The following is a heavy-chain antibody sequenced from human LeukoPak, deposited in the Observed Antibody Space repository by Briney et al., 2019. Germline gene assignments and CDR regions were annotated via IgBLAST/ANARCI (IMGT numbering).Heavy chain of an antibody. D-gene: IGHD4-11*01. CDR3: AGGVTTFVY. J-gene: IGHJ4*02. CDR2: INHSGST. CDR1: GASFSGYY. Sequence: PSETLSLTCAVYGASFSGYYWSWIRQPPGKGLEWIGEINHSGSTNYNPSLKSRVTISVDTSKNQFSLKLSSVTAADTAVYYCAGGVTTFVYWGQGTLVTVSS. V-gene: IGHV4-34*01.